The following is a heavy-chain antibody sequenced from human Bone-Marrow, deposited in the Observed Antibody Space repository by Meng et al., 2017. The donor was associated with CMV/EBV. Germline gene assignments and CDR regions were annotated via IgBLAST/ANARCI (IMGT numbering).Heavy chain of an antibody. Sequence: GSLRLSCTVSGGSISSYYWSWIRQPPGKGLEWIGEINHSGSTNYNPSLKSRVTISVDTSKNQFSLKLSSVTAADTAVYYCARAGYCSSISCYPDYWGQGTLVTVSS. J-gene: IGHJ4*02. V-gene: IGHV4-34*01. D-gene: IGHD2-2*01. CDR1: GGSISSYY. CDR3: ARAGYCSSISCYPDY. CDR2: INHSGST.